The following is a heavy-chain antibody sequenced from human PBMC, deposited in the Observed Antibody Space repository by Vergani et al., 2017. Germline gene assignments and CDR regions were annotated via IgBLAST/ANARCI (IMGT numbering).Heavy chain of an antibody. V-gene: IGHV1-69*02. D-gene: IGHD6-19*01. CDR1: GGTFSSYT. J-gene: IGHJ5*02. Sequence: QVQLVQSGAEVKKPGSSVKVSCKASGGTFSSYTISWVRQAPGQGLEWMGRIIPILGIANYAQKFQGRVTITADKSTSTAYMELSSLRSEDTAVYYCASLTSVAGTYWFDPWGQGTLVTVSS. CDR3: ASLTSVAGTYWFDP. CDR2: IIPILGIA.